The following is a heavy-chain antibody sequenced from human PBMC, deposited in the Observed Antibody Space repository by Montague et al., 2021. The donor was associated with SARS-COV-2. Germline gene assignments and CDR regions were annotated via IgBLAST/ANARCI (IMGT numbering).Heavy chain of an antibody. J-gene: IGHJ6*02. D-gene: IGHD6-19*01. CDR1: GDSVSSNSAA. V-gene: IGHV6-1*01. CDR2: TYYRSKWYN. CDR3: AREQQWLRAAYYYYGMDV. Sequence: CAISGDSVSSNSAAWNWIRQSPSRGLEWLGRTYYRSKWYNDYALSVKSRITINPDTSKNQFSLQLNSVTPEDTAVYYCAREQQWLRAAYYYYGMDVWGQGTTVTVSS.